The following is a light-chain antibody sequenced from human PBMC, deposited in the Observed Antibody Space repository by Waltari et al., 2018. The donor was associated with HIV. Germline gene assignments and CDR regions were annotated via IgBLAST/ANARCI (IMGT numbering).Light chain of an antibody. V-gene: IGKV1-5*03. CDR2: EAS. CDR3: QQYNNYPYT. J-gene: IGKJ2*01. Sequence: DIQMTQSPSTLSASGGARVTITCRASHSIASWLAWYQQKPGTAPKLLIYEASNLESGVPSRFSGSGSVTKFTLTISSLHRDDFATYYCQQYNNYPYTFGQGTKLEI. CDR1: HSIASW.